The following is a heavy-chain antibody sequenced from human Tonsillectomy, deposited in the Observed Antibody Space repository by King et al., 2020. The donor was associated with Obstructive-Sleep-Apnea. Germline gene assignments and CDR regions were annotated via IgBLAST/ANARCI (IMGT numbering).Heavy chain of an antibody. Sequence: DVQLVESGGGLVKPGGSLRLSCAASGFTFSNAWMSWVRQAPGKGLEWVGRIKSKTDGGTTDYAAPVKGRFTISRDDSKNTLYLQMNSLKTEDTAVYYCTTEAFGELTYYFDYWGQGTLVTVSS. CDR3: TTEAFGELTYYFDY. CDR2: IKSKTDGGTT. CDR1: GFTFSNAW. V-gene: IGHV3-15*01. D-gene: IGHD3-10*01. J-gene: IGHJ4*02.